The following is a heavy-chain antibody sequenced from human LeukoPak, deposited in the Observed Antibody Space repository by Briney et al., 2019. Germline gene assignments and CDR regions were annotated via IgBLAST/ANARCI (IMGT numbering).Heavy chain of an antibody. CDR1: GGSISSSSYY. J-gene: IGHJ4*02. D-gene: IGHD6-19*01. CDR3: ARFRSSGYSSGWFYVSETYYFDY. Sequence: SETLSLTRTVSGGSISSSSYYWGWIRQPPGKGLEWIGSIYYSGSTYYNPSLKSRVTISVDTSKNQFSLKLSSVTAADTAVYYCARFRSSGYSSGWFYVSETYYFDYWGQGTLVTVSS. V-gene: IGHV4-39*01. CDR2: IYYSGST.